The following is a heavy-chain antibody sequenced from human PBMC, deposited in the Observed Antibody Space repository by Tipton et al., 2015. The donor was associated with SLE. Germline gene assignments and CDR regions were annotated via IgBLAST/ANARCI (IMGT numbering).Heavy chain of an antibody. Sequence: TLSLTCAVYGGSFSGYYWSWIRQPPGKGLEWIGEINHSGSTNYNPSLKSRVTISVDTSKNQFSLELSSVTAADTAVYYCAREYGYGADYFDYWGQGTLVTVSS. D-gene: IGHD5-18*01. CDR3: AREYGYGADYFDY. CDR2: INHSGST. CDR1: GGSFSGYY. J-gene: IGHJ4*02. V-gene: IGHV4-34*01.